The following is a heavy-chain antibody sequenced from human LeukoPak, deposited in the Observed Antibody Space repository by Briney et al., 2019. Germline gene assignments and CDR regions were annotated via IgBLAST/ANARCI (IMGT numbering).Heavy chain of an antibody. V-gene: IGHV4-4*07. Sequence: SETLSLTCTVSGGSISSYYWSWIRQPAGKGLEWIGRIYTSGSTNYNPSLKSRVTISVDTSKNQFSLKLSSVTAADTAVYYCARRGRYDMLKSFDIWGQGTMVTVSS. CDR3: ARRGRYDMLKSFDI. CDR1: GGSISSYY. CDR2: IYTSGST. D-gene: IGHD3-9*01. J-gene: IGHJ3*02.